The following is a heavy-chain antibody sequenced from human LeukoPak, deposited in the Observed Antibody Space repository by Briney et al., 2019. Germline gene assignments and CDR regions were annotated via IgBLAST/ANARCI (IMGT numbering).Heavy chain of an antibody. CDR2: IIPIFGTA. V-gene: IGHV1-69*13. D-gene: IGHD6-13*01. J-gene: IGHJ6*03. Sequence: SVKVSCKASGYTFTSYYMHWVRQAPGQGLEWMGGIIPIFGTANYAQKFQGRVTITADESTSTAYMELSSLRSEDTAVYYCARSGIAAAAQDYYYYYMDVWGKGTTVTVSS. CDR1: GYTFTSYY. CDR3: ARSGIAAAAQDYYYYYMDV.